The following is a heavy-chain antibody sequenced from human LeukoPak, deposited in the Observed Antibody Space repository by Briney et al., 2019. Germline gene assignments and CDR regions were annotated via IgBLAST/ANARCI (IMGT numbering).Heavy chain of an antibody. D-gene: IGHD3-3*01. CDR3: ARDQYDTWSRRGNFDS. CDR2: ISSNGNNI. CDR1: GYTFSNYA. V-gene: IGHV3-23*01. Sequence: GGSLRLSCKTSGYTFSNYAMNWVRQAPGKGLEWVSSISSNGNNIYYVDSVKGRFTISRDNSKNTLYLQMNSLRAEDTAVYYCARDQYDTWSRRGNFDSWGQGTLVIVPS. J-gene: IGHJ4*02.